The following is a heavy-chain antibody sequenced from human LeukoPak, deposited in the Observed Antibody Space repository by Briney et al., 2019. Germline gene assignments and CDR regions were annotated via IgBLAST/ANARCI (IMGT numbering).Heavy chain of an antibody. Sequence: GVSLRLYCAASGFTFRSYAMSWVRQARGKGLEWVSAISGSGGSTYYADSVKGRFTISRDNSKNTLYLQMNSLRAEDTAVYYCAKDRSLVVVIAILFDYWGQGTLVTVSS. V-gene: IGHV3-23*01. CDR1: GFTFRSYA. J-gene: IGHJ4*02. CDR2: ISGSGGST. CDR3: AKDRSLVVVIAILFDY. D-gene: IGHD2-21*01.